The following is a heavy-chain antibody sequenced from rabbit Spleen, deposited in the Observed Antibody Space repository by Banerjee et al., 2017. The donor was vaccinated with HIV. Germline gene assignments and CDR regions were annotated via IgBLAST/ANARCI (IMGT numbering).Heavy chain of an antibody. V-gene: IGHV1S40*01. Sequence: QSLEESGGDLVKPGASLTLTCTVSGFSISSSYWICWVRQAPGKGLEWIACFYGGVGGATYYATWAKGRFIMSRTSSTTVTLQMTRLTAADTATYFCARDTSSSFSSYGMDLWGPGTLVTVS. CDR1: GFSISSSYW. J-gene: IGHJ6*01. CDR3: ARDTSSSFSSYGMDL. D-gene: IGHD1-1*01. CDR2: FYGGVGGAT.